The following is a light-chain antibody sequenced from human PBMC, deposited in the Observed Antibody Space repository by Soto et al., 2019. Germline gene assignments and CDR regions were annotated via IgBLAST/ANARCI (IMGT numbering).Light chain of an antibody. Sequence: QSVLTQPPSVSGAPGQRVTISCTGSSSNIGAGYDVHWYQQLPGTAPKLLIFGNDNRPSGVPDRFSGSKSGTSASLAITGLQAADEADYYCQSYDSSLSDSVFGGGTQLTVL. V-gene: IGLV1-40*01. CDR2: GND. J-gene: IGLJ3*02. CDR3: QSYDSSLSDSV. CDR1: SSNIGAGYD.